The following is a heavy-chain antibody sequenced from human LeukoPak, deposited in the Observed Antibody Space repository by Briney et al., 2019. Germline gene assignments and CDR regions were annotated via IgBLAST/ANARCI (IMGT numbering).Heavy chain of an antibody. CDR1: GFTVSSNY. CDR2: ISSSSSYI. Sequence: GGSLRLSCAASGFTVSSNYMSWVRQAPGKGLEWVSSISSSSSYIYYADSVKGRFTISRDNSKNTLYLQMNSLRAEDTAVYYCASRITMIVVVTNDAFDIWGQGTMVTVSS. CDR3: ASRITMIVVVTNDAFDI. J-gene: IGHJ3*02. V-gene: IGHV3-21*01. D-gene: IGHD3-22*01.